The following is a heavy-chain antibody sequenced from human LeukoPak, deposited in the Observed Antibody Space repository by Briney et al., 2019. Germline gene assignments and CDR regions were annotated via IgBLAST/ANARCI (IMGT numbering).Heavy chain of an antibody. V-gene: IGHV1-2*02. J-gene: IGHJ4*02. D-gene: IGHD5-18*01. CDR2: INPNSGGT. CDR1: GYTFTGYY. Sequence: GASVKVSCKASGYTFTGYYMHWVRQAPGQGLEWMGWINPNSGGTNYAQKFQGRVTMTCDTSISTAYMELSRLRSDDTAVYYCSRSYSYGYLGFDYWGQGTLVTVSS. CDR3: SRSYSYGYLGFDY.